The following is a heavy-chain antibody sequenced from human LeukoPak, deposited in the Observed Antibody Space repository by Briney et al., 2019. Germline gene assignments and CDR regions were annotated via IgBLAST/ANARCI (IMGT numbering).Heavy chain of an antibody. CDR1: GFTFSSYA. CDR3: ARAEYYYDSSGYSYYFDY. V-gene: IGHV3-30*04. J-gene: IGHJ4*02. CDR2: ISYDGSNK. D-gene: IGHD3-22*01. Sequence: GGSLRLSCAASGFTFSSYAMHWVRQAPGKGLEWVAVISYDGSNKYYADSVKGRFTISRDNSKNTLYLQINSLRAEDTAVYYCARAEYYYDSSGYSYYFDYWGQGTLVTVSS.